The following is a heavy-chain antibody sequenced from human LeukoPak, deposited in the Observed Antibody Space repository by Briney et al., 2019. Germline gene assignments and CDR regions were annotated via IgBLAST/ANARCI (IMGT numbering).Heavy chain of an antibody. D-gene: IGHD1-26*01. CDR2: INHSGST. J-gene: IGHJ4*02. Sequence: PSETLSLTCAVYGGSFSGYYWSWIRQPPGKGLEWIGEINHSGSTNYNPSLKSRVTISVDTSKNQFSLKLSSVTAADTAVYYCARRIGGSYLEDWGQGTLVTVSS. V-gene: IGHV4-34*01. CDR3: ARRIGGSYLED. CDR1: GGSFSGYY.